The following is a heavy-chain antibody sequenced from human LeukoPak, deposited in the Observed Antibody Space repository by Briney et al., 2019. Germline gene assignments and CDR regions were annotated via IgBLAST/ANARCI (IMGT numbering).Heavy chain of an antibody. V-gene: IGHV3-11*01. CDR3: AKHRRSTLVTAYFDS. D-gene: IGHD2-21*02. Sequence: GGSLRLSCAASGFTFSDYYMSWIRQAPGKGLEWVSYIRSSGSTIYYADSVKGRFTISRDNSKNTLYLQLNSLRVDDAAIYYSAKHRRSTLVTAYFDSWGQGTLVTVSS. J-gene: IGHJ4*02. CDR2: IRSSGSTI. CDR1: GFTFSDYY.